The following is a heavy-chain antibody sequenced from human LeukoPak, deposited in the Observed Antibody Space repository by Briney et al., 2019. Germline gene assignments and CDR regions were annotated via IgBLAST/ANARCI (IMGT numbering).Heavy chain of an antibody. CDR3: AREDYYDPRGMDV. CDR2: IIPILGIA. Sequence: SVKVSCKASGGTFSSYAISWVRQAPGQGLEWMGRIIPILGIANYAQKFQGRVTITADKSTSTAYMELSSLRSEDTAVYYCAREDYYDPRGMDVWGQGTTVTVSS. V-gene: IGHV1-69*04. D-gene: IGHD3-22*01. J-gene: IGHJ6*02. CDR1: GGTFSSYA.